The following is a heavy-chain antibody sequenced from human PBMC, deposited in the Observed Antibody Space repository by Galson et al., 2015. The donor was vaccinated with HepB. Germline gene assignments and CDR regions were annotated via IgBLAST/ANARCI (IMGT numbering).Heavy chain of an antibody. V-gene: IGHV3-23*01. CDR2: ISGSGGST. CDR3: VKAVTMWGYSGYDYDY. D-gene: IGHD5-12*01. CDR1: GFTFSSYA. Sequence: SLRLSCAASGFTFSSYAMSWVRQAPGKGLEWVSAISGSGGSTYYADSVKGRFTISRDNSKNTLYLQMNSLRAEGTAVYYCVKAVTMWGYSGYDYDYWGQGTLVTVSS. J-gene: IGHJ4*02.